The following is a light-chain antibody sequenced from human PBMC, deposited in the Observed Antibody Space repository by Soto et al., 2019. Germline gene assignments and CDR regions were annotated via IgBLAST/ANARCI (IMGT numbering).Light chain of an antibody. V-gene: IGLV1-47*01. Sequence: QSVLTQPPSASGTPGQRVTISCSGSSSNIGSNFVYWYQQFPGTAPKLLIYRNNQRPSGVPDRFSGSKSGTSASLAISGLPSEDEADYYCSSYTSSSTFVVFGGGTKLTVL. J-gene: IGLJ2*01. CDR1: SSNIGSNF. CDR2: RNN. CDR3: SSYTSSSTFVV.